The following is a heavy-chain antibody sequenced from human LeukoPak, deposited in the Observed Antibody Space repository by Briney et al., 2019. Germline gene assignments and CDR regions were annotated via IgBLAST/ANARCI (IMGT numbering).Heavy chain of an antibody. D-gene: IGHD3-3*01. V-gene: IGHV4-30-2*01. J-gene: IGHJ5*02. CDR1: DGSISSGGYS. CDR3: AGASRLVTIFGVVINWFDP. Sequence: PSQTLSLTCAVSDGSISSGGYSWSWIRQPPGKGLEWIGYIYHSGSTYYNPSLKSRVTISVDRSKNQFSLKLSSVTAADTAVYYCAGASRLVTIFGVVINWFDPWGQGTLVTVSS. CDR2: IYHSGST.